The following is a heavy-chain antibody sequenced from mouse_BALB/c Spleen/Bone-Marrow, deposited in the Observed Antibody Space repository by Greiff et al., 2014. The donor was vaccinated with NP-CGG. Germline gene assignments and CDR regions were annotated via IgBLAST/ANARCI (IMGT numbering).Heavy chain of an antibody. CDR2: IWAGGST. J-gene: IGHJ4*01. CDR1: GFSLTSYG. Sequence: QVQLKDSGPGLVAPSQSLSXTCTVSGFSLTSYGVYWARQPPGKGLEWLGVIWAGGSTNYNSGLMSRLSISKDNSKSQVLLKMNSLQTDDAAMYYCARVYGSSYDPYYYAMDYWGQGTSVTVSS. V-gene: IGHV2-9*02. CDR3: ARVYGSSYDPYYYAMDY. D-gene: IGHD1-1*01.